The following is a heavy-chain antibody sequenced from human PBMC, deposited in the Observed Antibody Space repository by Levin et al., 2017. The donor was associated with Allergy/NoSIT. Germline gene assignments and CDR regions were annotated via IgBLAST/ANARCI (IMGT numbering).Heavy chain of an antibody. CDR2: TYSRSKWFN. V-gene: IGHV6-1*01. CDR1: GDSVSSTSAG. CDR3: TRGVVFGVVTTFDY. D-gene: IGHD3-3*01. J-gene: IGHJ4*02. Sequence: SQTLSLTCAISGDSVSSTSAGWNWIRQSPSRGLEWLGRTYSRSKWFNDYAVSVKSRITINPDTSKNQFSLQLNSVTPEDTAVYYCTRGVVFGVVTTFDYWGQGTLVTVSS.